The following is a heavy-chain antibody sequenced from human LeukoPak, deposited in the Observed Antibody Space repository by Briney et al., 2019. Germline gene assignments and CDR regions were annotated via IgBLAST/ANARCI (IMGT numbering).Heavy chain of an antibody. CDR2: INLNSGGT. CDR3: ARDRVTTNTPYFDY. D-gene: IGHD4-17*01. J-gene: IGHJ4*02. V-gene: IGHV1-2*02. Sequence: ASVKVSCKASGYTFTGYYTHWVRQAPGQGLEWMGWINLNSGGTNYAQKFQGRVTMTRDTSISTAYMELYRLRSDDTAVYYCARDRVTTNTPYFDYWGQGTLVTVSS. CDR1: GYTFTGYY.